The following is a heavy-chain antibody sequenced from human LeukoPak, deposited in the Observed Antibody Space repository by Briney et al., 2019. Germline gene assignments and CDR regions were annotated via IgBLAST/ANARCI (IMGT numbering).Heavy chain of an antibody. CDR1: GYTFTNHG. Sequence: GASVTVSCMASGYTFTNHGISWVRQAPGQGLEWMGWISTYNGNTNYAQKLQGRVTMTTDTSTSTAYMELRSLRSDDTAVYYCARSGGWAYGDYDGFIAFDIWGRGTMVSVSS. CDR3: ARSGGWAYGDYDGFIAFDI. CDR2: ISTYNGNT. J-gene: IGHJ3*02. D-gene: IGHD4-17*01. V-gene: IGHV1-18*01.